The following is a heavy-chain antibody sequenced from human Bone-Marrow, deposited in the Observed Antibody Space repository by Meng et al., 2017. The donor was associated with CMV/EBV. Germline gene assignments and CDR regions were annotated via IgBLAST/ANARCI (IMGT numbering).Heavy chain of an antibody. CDR1: GYTLTDYY. CDR2: INPNTDT. CDR3: ARSSGWSRFDY. J-gene: IGHJ4*02. Sequence: VQLVQAGAKVKTPGAPVTVSCKASGYTLTDYYIHWLRQAPGQWLEWMGWINPNTDTNYAQNFQGRVTMTRDMSINTAYMELSRLTSGDTAVYYCARSSGWSRFDYWGQGTLVTVSS. V-gene: IGHV1-2*02. D-gene: IGHD6-19*01.